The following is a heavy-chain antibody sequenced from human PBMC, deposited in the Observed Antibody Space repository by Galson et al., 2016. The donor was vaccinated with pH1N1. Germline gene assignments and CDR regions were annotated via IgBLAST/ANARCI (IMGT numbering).Heavy chain of an antibody. CDR2: IYPGDSDV. V-gene: IGHV5-51*03. J-gene: IGHJ4*02. Sequence: QSGAEVKKPGESLKISCKGSGYSSTNYWIGWVRQIPGKGLEWMGVIYPGDSDVRYTPSFQGQVTISADKSISTASLPWGSLRASDTAMYYCSGSPGSDVAAMPWDSWGQGTLVTVSS. CDR1: GYSSTNYW. CDR3: SGSPGSDVAAMPWDS. D-gene: IGHD2-2*01.